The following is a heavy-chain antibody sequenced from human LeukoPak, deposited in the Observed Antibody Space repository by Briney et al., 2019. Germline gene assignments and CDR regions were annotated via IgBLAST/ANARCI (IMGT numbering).Heavy chain of an antibody. CDR2: MSPNSGNT. CDR1: GYTFTTYD. V-gene: IGHV1-8*01. D-gene: IGHD7-27*01. CDR3: ARNAPKTGDFFY. J-gene: IGHJ4*02. Sequence: ASVKVSCKASGYTFTTYDINWVRQATGQGLEWMGWMSPNSGNTGCAQKFQGRVTLTRDTSISTAYMELSSLTSEDTAVYYCARNAPKTGDFFYWGQGTLVSVSS.